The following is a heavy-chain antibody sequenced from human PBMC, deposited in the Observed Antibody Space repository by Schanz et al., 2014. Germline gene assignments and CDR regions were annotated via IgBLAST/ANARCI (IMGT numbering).Heavy chain of an antibody. CDR1: GFTFSSYA. J-gene: IGHJ4*02. CDR3: ARGTPFLCDY. Sequence: VQLVESGGGVVQPGRSLRLSCAASGFTFSSYAMHWVRQAPGKGLEWVSTISGGGGGYRPYADSVKGRFTISRDSARNSLYLQMSSLRAEDTAVYYCARGTPFLCDYWGQGTLVTVSS. D-gene: IGHD3-16*01. V-gene: IGHV3-21*01. CDR2: ISGGGGGYR.